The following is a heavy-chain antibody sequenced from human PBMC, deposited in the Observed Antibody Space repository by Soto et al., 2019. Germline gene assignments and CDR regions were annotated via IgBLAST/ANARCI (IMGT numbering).Heavy chain of an antibody. CDR3: AHRRGDLLTGHYYFDY. J-gene: IGHJ4*02. CDR2: INHSGST. CDR1: GGSFSGYY. V-gene: IGHV4-34*01. Sequence: SETLSLTCAVYGGSFSGYYWTWIRQPTGTGLEWIGEINHSGSTNYSPSLKSRLTITKDTSENQVVLTMTNMDPVDTATYYCAHRRGDLLTGHYYFDYWGQGTLVTVSS. D-gene: IGHD3-9*01.